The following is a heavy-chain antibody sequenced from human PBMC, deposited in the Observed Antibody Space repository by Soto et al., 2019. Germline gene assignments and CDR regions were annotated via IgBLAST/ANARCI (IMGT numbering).Heavy chain of an antibody. D-gene: IGHD3-22*01. V-gene: IGHV4-31*03. CDR2: IYYSGIT. J-gene: IGHJ4*02. CDR3: ARERLTYYYDSSAYLFDY. CDR1: GGSISSSGYY. Sequence: QVQLQESGPGLVKPSQTLSLTCTVSGGSISSSGYYWTWIRQHPGKGLEWIGNIYYSGITYYNPSRKSRLTMSVDTSKNQFSLKLSSVTAADTALYYCARERLTYYYDSSAYLFDYWGQGTLVTVSS.